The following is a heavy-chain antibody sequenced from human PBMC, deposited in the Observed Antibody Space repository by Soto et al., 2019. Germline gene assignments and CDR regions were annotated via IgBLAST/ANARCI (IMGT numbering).Heavy chain of an antibody. V-gene: IGHV4-31*03. Sequence: LSLTCTVSGGSISSGGYYWSWIRQHPGKGLEWIGYIYYSGSTYYNPSLKSRVTISVDTSKNQFSLKLSSVTAADTAVYYCARDHRYYYDSSGYYDSWFDPWGQGTLVTVSS. CDR3: ARDHRYYYDSSGYYDSWFDP. CDR1: GGSISSGGYY. J-gene: IGHJ5*02. D-gene: IGHD3-22*01. CDR2: IYYSGST.